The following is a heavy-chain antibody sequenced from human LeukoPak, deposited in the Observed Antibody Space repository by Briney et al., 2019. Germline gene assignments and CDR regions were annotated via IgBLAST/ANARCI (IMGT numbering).Heavy chain of an antibody. Sequence: PSGTLSLTCTVSGGSISSSSYYWGWIRQPPGKGLEWIGSIYYSGSTYYNPSLKSRVTISVDTSKNQFSLKLSSVTAADTAVYYCARNSYTYYYGSGSYSNFDYWGQGTLVTVSS. V-gene: IGHV4-39*07. J-gene: IGHJ4*02. CDR1: GGSISSSSYY. D-gene: IGHD3-10*01. CDR2: IYYSGST. CDR3: ARNSYTYYYGSGSYSNFDY.